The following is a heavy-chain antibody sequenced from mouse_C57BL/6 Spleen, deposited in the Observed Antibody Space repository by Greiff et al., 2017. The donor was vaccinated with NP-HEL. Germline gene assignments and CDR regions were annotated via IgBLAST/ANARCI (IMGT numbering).Heavy chain of an antibody. J-gene: IGHJ1*03. D-gene: IGHD1-1*01. CDR3: TRSGVVATGGYFDV. CDR1: GYTFTDYE. V-gene: IGHV1-15*01. Sequence: QVQLQQSGAELVRPGASVTLSCKASGYTFTDYEMHWVKQTPVHGLEWIGAIDPETGGTAYNQKFKGKAILTADKASITAYMELRSLTSEDSAVYYWTRSGVVATGGYFDVWGTGTTVTVSS. CDR2: IDPETGGT.